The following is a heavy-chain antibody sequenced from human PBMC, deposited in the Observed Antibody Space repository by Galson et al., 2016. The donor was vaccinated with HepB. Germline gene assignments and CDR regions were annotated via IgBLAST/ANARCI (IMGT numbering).Heavy chain of an antibody. CDR3: AREGLLGTTSCCKGFDY. V-gene: IGHV4-4*02. D-gene: IGHD2-2*01. CDR2: IYHSGTT. CDR1: GGSITSTNW. Sequence: SETLSLTCAVSGGSITSTNWWSWVRQPPGKGLEWIGEIYHSGTTNYNPSLKSRVTMSVDKSNNQFSLKLTSVTAADTAVYYFAREGLLGTTSCCKGFDYWGQGALVTVSS. J-gene: IGHJ4*02.